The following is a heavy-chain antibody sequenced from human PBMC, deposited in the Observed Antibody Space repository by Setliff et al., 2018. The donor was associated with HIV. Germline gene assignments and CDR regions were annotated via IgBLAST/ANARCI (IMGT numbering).Heavy chain of an antibody. CDR1: GGTFSTYA. V-gene: IGHV1-69*06. Sequence: GASVKVSCKASGGTFSTYAISWVRQAPGQGLEWMGRIIPIFGTANYAQKFQGRVTITADKSTSTVYMELSSLRSEDTAVYYCARDAFDYTAYYYSYMDVWGKGTTVTVSS. CDR2: IIPIFGTA. D-gene: IGHD4-4*01. J-gene: IGHJ6*03. CDR3: ARDAFDYTAYYYSYMDV.